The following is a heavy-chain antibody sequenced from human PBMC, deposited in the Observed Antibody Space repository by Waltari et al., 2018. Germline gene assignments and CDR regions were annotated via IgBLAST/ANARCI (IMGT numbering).Heavy chain of an antibody. CDR1: GFTFRRPW. Sequence: EVQLEESGGGLVQPGGSLSLSCAASGFTFRRPWLHWVRQAPGTGLVWFSRINGDGSSTSYADSVKGRFTISRDNAKNTLYLQMNSLRAEDTAVYYCSRDLQHGDFGRGRDYWGQGTLVTVSS. V-gene: IGHV3-74*01. D-gene: IGHD4-17*01. CDR3: SRDLQHGDFGRGRDY. CDR2: INGDGSST. J-gene: IGHJ4*02.